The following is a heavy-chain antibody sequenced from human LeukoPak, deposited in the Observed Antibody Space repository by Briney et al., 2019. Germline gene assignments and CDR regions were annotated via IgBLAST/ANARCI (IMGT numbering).Heavy chain of an antibody. V-gene: IGHV3-7*01. CDR3: TRDPEVPMDV. D-gene: IGHD2-2*01. CDR2: INQDGSEK. Sequence: GGSLRLSCAASGFTFSNYYTSWVRQAPGKGLEWVANINQDGSEKNYVDSVKGRFTISRDNAKNSLYLQMNSLRAEDTAVYYCTRDPEVPMDVWGQGTTVTVSS. CDR1: GFTFSNYY. J-gene: IGHJ6*02.